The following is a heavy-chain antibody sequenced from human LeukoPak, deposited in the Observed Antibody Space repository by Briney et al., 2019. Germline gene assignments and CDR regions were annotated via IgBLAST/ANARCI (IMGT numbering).Heavy chain of an antibody. J-gene: IGHJ3*02. Sequence: PSETLSLTCTVSGGSISSSSYYWGWIRQPPGKGLEWIGFISYSGNTNYNPSLKSRVTISLDTSNNQFSLKLSSVTAADTAVYFCARANYYDNTGYSRGAFDIWGQGTMVIVSS. CDR2: ISYSGNT. CDR1: GGSISSSSYY. D-gene: IGHD3-22*01. CDR3: ARANYYDNTGYSRGAFDI. V-gene: IGHV4-61*05.